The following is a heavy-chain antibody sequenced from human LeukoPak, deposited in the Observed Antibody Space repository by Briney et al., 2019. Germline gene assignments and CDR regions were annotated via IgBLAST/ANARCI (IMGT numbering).Heavy chain of an antibody. Sequence: SETPSLTCTVSGGSISSSSYYWGWIRQPPGKGLEWIGSIYYSGSTYYNPSLKSRVTISVDTSKNQFSLKLSSVTAADTAVYYCARPQYYYDSSGYLGAFDIWGQGTMVTVSS. V-gene: IGHV4-39*01. CDR1: GGSISSSSYY. J-gene: IGHJ3*02. D-gene: IGHD3-22*01. CDR3: ARPQYYYDSSGYLGAFDI. CDR2: IYYSGST.